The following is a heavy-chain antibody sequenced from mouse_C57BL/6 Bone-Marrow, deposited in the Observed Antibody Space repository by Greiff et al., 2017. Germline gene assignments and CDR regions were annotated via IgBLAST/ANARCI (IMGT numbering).Heavy chain of an antibody. V-gene: IGHV1-42*01. J-gene: IGHJ1*03. CDR3: ARGYHWYFDV. CDR1: GYSFTGYY. Sequence: VQLQQSGPELVKPGASVKISCKASGYSFTGYYMNWVKQSPEKSLEWIGEINPSTGGTTYNQKFKAKATLTVDKSSSTADMQLKSLTSEDSAVYYCARGYHWYFDVWGTGTTVTVSS. CDR2: INPSTGGT. D-gene: IGHD2-2*01.